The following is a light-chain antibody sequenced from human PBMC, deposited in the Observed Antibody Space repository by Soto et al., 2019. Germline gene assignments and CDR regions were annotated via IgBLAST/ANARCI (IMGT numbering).Light chain of an antibody. CDR3: SSYTSSSTYV. Sequence: QSALTQPPSASGSLGQSVTISCTGTSSDVGVYNYVSWYQYQPGKAPKLMIYDVNKRPSGVPDRFSGSKSGNTASLTVSGLQTEDEADYYCSSYTSSSTYVFGTGTKGTVL. J-gene: IGLJ1*01. CDR2: DVN. V-gene: IGLV2-8*01. CDR1: SSDVGVYNY.